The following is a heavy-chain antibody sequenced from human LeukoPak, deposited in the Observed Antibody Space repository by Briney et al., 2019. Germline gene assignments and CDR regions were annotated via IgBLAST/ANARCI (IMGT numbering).Heavy chain of an antibody. CDR3: ARSRDGYNYAPMINWYFDL. CDR2: IIPIFGTA. D-gene: IGHD5-24*01. J-gene: IGHJ2*01. V-gene: IGHV1-69*06. CDR1: GGTFSSYA. Sequence: GASVKVSCKASGGTFSSYAISWVRQAPGQGLEWMGGIIPIFGTANYAQKFQGRVTITADKSTSTAYMELSSLRSEDTAVYYCARSRDGYNYAPMINWYFDLWGRGTLVTVSS.